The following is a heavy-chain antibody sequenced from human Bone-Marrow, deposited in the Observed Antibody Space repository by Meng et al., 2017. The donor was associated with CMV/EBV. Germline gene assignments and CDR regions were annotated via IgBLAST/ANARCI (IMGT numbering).Heavy chain of an antibody. CDR2: IKQDGSEK. CDR3: ASGGVPVGNPRY. CDR1: GFTFSSYW. Sequence: GESLKISCAASGFTFSSYWMSWVRQAPGKGLEWEANIKQDGSEKYYVGSVKGRFTIPRDNAKRSLYLQMDSLRVEDPAVYYCASGGVPVGNPRYWGQGMLVTVSS. V-gene: IGHV3-7*01. D-gene: IGHD3-16*01. J-gene: IGHJ4*02.